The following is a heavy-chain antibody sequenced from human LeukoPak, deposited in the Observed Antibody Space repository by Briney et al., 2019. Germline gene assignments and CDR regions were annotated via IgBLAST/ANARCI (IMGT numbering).Heavy chain of an antibody. Sequence: GGPLRLSCSGSGFTFSSYTIHWVRQAPGKGLEYVSAISGNGGGTYYADSVKGRFTISRDNSKNTLYLQMSSLRAEDTAVYYCARGNVAYWGQGTLVTVSS. CDR1: GFTFSSYT. CDR2: ISGNGGGT. J-gene: IGHJ4*02. CDR3: ARGNVAY. D-gene: IGHD3-10*01. V-gene: IGHV3-64D*06.